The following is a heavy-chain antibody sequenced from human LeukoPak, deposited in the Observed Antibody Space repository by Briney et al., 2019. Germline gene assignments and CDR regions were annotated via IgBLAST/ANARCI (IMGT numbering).Heavy chain of an antibody. Sequence: PGGSLRLSCAASGFTVSSNYMSWVRQAPGKGLEWVSVIYGGGSTYYADSVKGRFTISRDNSKNTLYLQMNSLRAEDTAVYYCARDSSSWYRGGFDPWGQGTLVTVSS. CDR3: ARDSSSWYRGGFDP. CDR1: GFTVSSNY. J-gene: IGHJ5*02. CDR2: IYGGGST. D-gene: IGHD6-13*01. V-gene: IGHV3-66*02.